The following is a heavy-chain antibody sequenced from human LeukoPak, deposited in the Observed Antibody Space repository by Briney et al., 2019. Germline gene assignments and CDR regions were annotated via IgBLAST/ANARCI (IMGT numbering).Heavy chain of an antibody. CDR1: GFTFSTYA. CDR3: ARDLLGGGLDY. Sequence: PGRSLRLSSAASGFTFSTYAMYWVRHAPGKGLEWVAIVSYDGSIEYYADSVKGRFTISRDNSKNTLYLQMNSLRAEDTAVYYCARDLLGGGLDYWGQGTLVTVSS. J-gene: IGHJ4*02. CDR2: VSYDGSIE. D-gene: IGHD3-16*01. V-gene: IGHV3-30-3*01.